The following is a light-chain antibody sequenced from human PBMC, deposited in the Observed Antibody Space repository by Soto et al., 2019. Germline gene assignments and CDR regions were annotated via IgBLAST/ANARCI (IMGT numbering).Light chain of an antibody. J-gene: IGKJ5*01. Sequence: EIVMTQSPVTLSVSPGERATLSCRASQNISRSLAWYQQKPGQGPSLLIYGTSTRATGVPARFSGSGSGTEFTLSISGLQSEDFAVYFCQQYNNWPFSFGQGTRLEIK. V-gene: IGKV3-15*01. CDR3: QQYNNWPFS. CDR1: QNISRS. CDR2: GTS.